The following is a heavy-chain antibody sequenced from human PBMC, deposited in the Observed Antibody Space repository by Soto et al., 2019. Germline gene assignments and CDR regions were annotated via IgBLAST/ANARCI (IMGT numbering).Heavy chain of an antibody. CDR2: ISPYNGNT. CDR3: ARDTSNSFDY. J-gene: IGHJ4*02. V-gene: IGHV1-18*01. D-gene: IGHD2-2*01. Sequence: HVQLVQSGGELKKPGASVKVSCNTSGYTFNTYFISWVRQAPGQGLEWMGWISPYNGNTKYGEKFQGRVTMTTDTFTRTAYMELRNLRFDDTALYYCARDTSNSFDYWGQGTLVTVSS. CDR1: GYTFNTYF.